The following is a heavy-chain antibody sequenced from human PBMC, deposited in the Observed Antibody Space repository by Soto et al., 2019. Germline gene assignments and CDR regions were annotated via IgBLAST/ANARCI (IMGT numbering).Heavy chain of an antibody. CDR1: GFTFSYHY. CDR3: MRGVRGYSNSGDY. CDR2: INGNSGAT. D-gene: IGHD5-18*01. V-gene: IGHV3-11*06. Sequence: QVQLLESGGGLVKPGGSLRLPCAASGFTFSYHYMSWVRQAPGKGPEWLAYINGNSGATNYVDSVKGRFTISRDNAKNSLYLHMNTLRAEDTAVYYCMRGVRGYSNSGDYCGQGTLVTVSS. J-gene: IGHJ4*02.